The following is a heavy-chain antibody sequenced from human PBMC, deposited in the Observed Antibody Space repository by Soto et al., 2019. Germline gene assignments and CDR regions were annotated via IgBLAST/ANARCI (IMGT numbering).Heavy chain of an antibody. CDR2: ISVYNGNK. Sequence: QVQLVQSGAEVKKPGASVKVSCKASGYTFSSYGISWVRQGPGQGLEWMGWISVYNGNKMYAQKFQGRVTMTTDTSTSTAYMELRSLRSDDTAVYYCARDCSGGSCSTDYWGQGTLVTVSS. CDR3: ARDCSGGSCSTDY. CDR1: GYTFSSYG. J-gene: IGHJ4*02. V-gene: IGHV1-18*01. D-gene: IGHD2-15*01.